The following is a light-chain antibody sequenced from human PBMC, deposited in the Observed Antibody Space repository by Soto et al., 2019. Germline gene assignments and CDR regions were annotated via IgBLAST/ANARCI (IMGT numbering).Light chain of an antibody. Sequence: IVLTQSPGTLSLSPGERATLSCRASQSVASRALAWYQQKPGQAPRLLMYSASKRATGIPDRFSGSGSGTDFTLTISRLEPEDFAVYYCQHYGSSPPMYTFGQGTKLEIK. CDR3: QHYGSSPPMYT. V-gene: IGKV3-20*01. CDR2: SAS. J-gene: IGKJ2*01. CDR1: QSVASRA.